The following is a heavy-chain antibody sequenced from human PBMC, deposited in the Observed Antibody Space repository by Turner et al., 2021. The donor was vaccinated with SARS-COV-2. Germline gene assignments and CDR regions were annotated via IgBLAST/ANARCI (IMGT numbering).Heavy chain of an antibody. V-gene: IGHV1-24*01. D-gene: IGHD3-22*01. CDR3: ATTLVTLIWDWYFDL. CDR2: FDHEDGET. J-gene: IGHJ2*01. Sequence: QVQLVQAGAEVKKPGAAAKVSYKVAGYTLTELSMHWVRQAPGKGLEWRGGFDHEDGETIYAQKFQGRVTMTEDTSTDTAYMELSSLRSEDTAVYYCATTLVTLIWDWYFDLWGRGTLVTVSS. CDR1: GYTLTELS.